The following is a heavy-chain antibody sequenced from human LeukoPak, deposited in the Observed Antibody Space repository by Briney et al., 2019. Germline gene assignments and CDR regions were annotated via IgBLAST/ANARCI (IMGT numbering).Heavy chain of an antibody. CDR3: ASRSKYASGIQSLNS. V-gene: IGHV3-66*01. J-gene: IGHJ4*02. CDR2: IYSGGST. Sequence: GGSLRLSCAASGFTVSNNYMSWVRQAPGKGLEWVSVIYSGGSTYYASSVKGRFTISRDNSKNTLYLQMNSLRAEDTAVYYCASRSKYASGIQSLNSWGQGTLVTVSS. CDR1: GFTVSNNY. D-gene: IGHD3-10*01.